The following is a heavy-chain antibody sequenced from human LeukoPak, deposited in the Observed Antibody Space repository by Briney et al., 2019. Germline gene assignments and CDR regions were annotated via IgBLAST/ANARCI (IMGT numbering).Heavy chain of an antibody. CDR3: ARAYNSGYDSDYFDY. CDR1: GFTFSSYS. Sequence: GGSLRLSCAASGFTFSSYSMNWVRQAPGKGLEGVSSISSSSSYIYYADSVKGRFTISRDNAKNSLYLQMNSLRAEDTAVYYCARAYNSGYDSDYFDYWGQGTLVTVSS. J-gene: IGHJ4*02. CDR2: ISSSSSYI. D-gene: IGHD5-12*01. V-gene: IGHV3-21*01.